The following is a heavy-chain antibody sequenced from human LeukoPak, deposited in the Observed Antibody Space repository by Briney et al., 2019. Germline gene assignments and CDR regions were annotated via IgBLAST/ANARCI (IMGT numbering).Heavy chain of an antibody. Sequence: SETLSLTCTVSGISIITSYWSWIRQFPGKGLEWIGFIDSSGHTDSNPSLSGRVTISIDTSKNQFFLRLTSVTAADTAVYYCAKGFYDSRLNSNPFDFWGRGTLVTVSS. D-gene: IGHD5/OR15-5a*01. CDR3: AKGFYDSRLNSNPFDF. CDR1: GISIITSY. CDR2: IDSSGHT. V-gene: IGHV4-4*09. J-gene: IGHJ4*02.